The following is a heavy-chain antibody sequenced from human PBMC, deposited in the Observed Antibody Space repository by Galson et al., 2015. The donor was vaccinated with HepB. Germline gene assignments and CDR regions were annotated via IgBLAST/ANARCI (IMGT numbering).Heavy chain of an antibody. D-gene: IGHD5-24*01. CDR1: GFTLRSYW. V-gene: IGHV3-74*01. CDR2: INSDGSST. Sequence: SLRLSCAASGFTLRSYWMHWVRQAPGKGLVWVSRINSDGSSTNYADSVKGRFTISRDNAKNTLYLQMNSLGAEDTAVYYCARESVEMATMIYWGQGTLVTVSS. J-gene: IGHJ4*02. CDR3: ARESVEMATMIY.